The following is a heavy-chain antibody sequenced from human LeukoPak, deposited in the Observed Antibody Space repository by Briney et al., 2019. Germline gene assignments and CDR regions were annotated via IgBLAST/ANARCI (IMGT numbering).Heavy chain of an antibody. D-gene: IGHD2-15*01. CDR3: ARGNFFCSGGSCTSAFDI. CDR1: GGSISSGSYY. CDR2: IYTSGST. J-gene: IGHJ3*02. Sequence: SETLSLTCTVSGGSISSGSYYWSWIRQPAGKGLKWIGRIYTSGSTNYNPSLKSRVTISVDTSKNQFSLKLSSVTAADTAVYYCARGNFFCSGGSCTSAFDIWGQGTMVTVSS. V-gene: IGHV4-61*02.